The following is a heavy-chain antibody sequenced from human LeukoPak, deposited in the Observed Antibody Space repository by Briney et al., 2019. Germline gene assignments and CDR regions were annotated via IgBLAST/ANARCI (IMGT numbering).Heavy chain of an antibody. Sequence: PGGSLRLSCAASGLTFRNYAMSWVRQAPGKGLEWISAISGSGGSTYYVDSVKGRFTISRDNSKNTLYLQMNSLRVEDTAVYYCAKLPVAGLYFDYWGQGTLVTVSS. D-gene: IGHD6-19*01. CDR1: GLTFRNYA. CDR2: ISGSGGST. J-gene: IGHJ4*02. V-gene: IGHV3-23*01. CDR3: AKLPVAGLYFDY.